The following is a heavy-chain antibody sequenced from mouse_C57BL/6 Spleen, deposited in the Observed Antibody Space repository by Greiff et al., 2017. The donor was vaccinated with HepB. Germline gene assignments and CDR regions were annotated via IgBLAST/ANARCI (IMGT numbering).Heavy chain of an antibody. CDR3: ARGEFLDV. J-gene: IGHJ1*03. V-gene: IGHV1-69*01. Sequence: QVQLQQPGAELVMPGASVKLSCKASGYTFTSYWMHWVKQRPGQGLEWIGEIDPSDSYTNYNQKFKGKSTLTVDKSSSTAYMQLSSLTSEDSAVYYCARGEFLDVWGTGTTVTVSS. CDR2: IDPSDSYT. CDR1: GYTFTSYW.